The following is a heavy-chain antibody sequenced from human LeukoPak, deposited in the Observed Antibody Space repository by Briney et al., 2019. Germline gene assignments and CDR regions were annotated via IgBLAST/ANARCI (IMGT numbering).Heavy chain of an antibody. Sequence: SETLSLTCTVPGYTISSGYYWGWIRQPPGKGLEWIGSIYHSGSTFYNPSVKSRVSISVDTSKKQFSLKLSSVTAADTALYYCATLHRLAVAEFYFDHWGQGRLVTVSS. CDR1: GYTISSGYY. J-gene: IGHJ4*02. V-gene: IGHV4-38-2*02. D-gene: IGHD6-19*01. CDR3: ATLHRLAVAEFYFDH. CDR2: IYHSGST.